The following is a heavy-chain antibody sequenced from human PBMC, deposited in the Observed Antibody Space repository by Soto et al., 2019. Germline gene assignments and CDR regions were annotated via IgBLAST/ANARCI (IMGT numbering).Heavy chain of an antibody. Sequence: QVQLVQSGAELKKPGSSVNVSCAASGGTFKTYTINWVRQAPGQGLEWIGQIIPMYDSANYAQRFQGRVTISADKSTNIAYMELSGLRSEDTALYYCATWRTYSGSYCFDYSGQGTLVSVSS. CDR2: IIPMYDSA. CDR3: ATWRTYSGSYCFDY. J-gene: IGHJ4*02. D-gene: IGHD1-26*01. V-gene: IGHV1-69*06. CDR1: GGTFKTYT.